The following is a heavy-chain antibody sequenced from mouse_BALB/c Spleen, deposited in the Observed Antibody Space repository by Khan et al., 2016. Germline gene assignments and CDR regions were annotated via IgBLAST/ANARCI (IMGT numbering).Heavy chain of an antibody. CDR3: ARTPTAYYTMDY. CDR2: ISYSGST. Sequence: EVQLQESGPGLVKPSQSLSLTCTVTGYSITSDYAWNWIRQFPGNKLEWMGYISYSGSTRYYPSPKRRISITRDTSKNQFFLQLNSVTTEYTGTYYCARTPTAYYTMDYWGQGTSVTVSS. J-gene: IGHJ4*01. V-gene: IGHV3-2*02. D-gene: IGHD1-2*01. CDR1: GYSITSDYA.